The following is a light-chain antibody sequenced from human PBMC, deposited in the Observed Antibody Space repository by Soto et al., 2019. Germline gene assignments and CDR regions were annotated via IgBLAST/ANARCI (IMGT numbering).Light chain of an antibody. V-gene: IGKV1-39*01. CDR3: QQSYSTHWK. CDR1: QSISSY. CDR2: AAS. J-gene: IGKJ1*01. Sequence: DIQMTQSPSSLSASVGDRVTITCRASQSISSYLNWYQQKPGKAPKLLIYAASSLQSGVPSRFSGSGSGTDFTLTISSLQPEDFETYYCQQSYSTHWKFGNGTKVDI.